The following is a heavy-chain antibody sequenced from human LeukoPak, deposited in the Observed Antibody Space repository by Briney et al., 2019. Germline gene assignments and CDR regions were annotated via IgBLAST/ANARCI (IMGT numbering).Heavy chain of an antibody. D-gene: IGHD2-15*01. J-gene: IGHJ5*02. V-gene: IGHV4-59*01. CDR3: ARGLTACSGGSCYLNWFDP. Sequence: SETLSLTCTVSGGSISSYYWSWIRQPPGKGLEWIGYIYYSGSTNYNPSLKSRVTISVDTSKNQLSLKLSSVTAADTAVYYCARGLTACSGGSCYLNWFDPWGQGTLVTVSS. CDR1: GGSISSYY. CDR2: IYYSGST.